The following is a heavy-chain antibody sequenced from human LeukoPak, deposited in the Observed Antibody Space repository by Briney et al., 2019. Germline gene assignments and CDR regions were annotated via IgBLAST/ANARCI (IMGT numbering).Heavy chain of an antibody. CDR3: ARVSSGWYEESDY. CDR2: INPNSGGT. CDR1: GYTFTGYY. V-gene: IGHV1-2*06. Sequence: ASVKVSCKASGYTFTGYYMHWVRQAPGQGLEWMGRINPNSGGTNYAQKFQGRVTMTRDTSISTAYMELSRLRSDDTAVYYCARVSSGWYEESDYWGQGTLVTVSS. D-gene: IGHD6-19*01. J-gene: IGHJ4*02.